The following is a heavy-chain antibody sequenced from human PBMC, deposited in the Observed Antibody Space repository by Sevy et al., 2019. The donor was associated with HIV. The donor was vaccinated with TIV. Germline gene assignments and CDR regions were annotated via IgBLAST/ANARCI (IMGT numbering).Heavy chain of an antibody. J-gene: IGHJ4*02. Sequence: SETLSLTCAVSGGSISSGGYSWSWIRQPPGKGLEWIGYIYHSGSTYYNSSLKSRVTISVDRAKNQFPLKLSSVTAADTAVYYCARKVYGVSAYFDYWGQGTLVTVSS. D-gene: IGHD4-17*01. V-gene: IGHV4-30-2*01. CDR1: GGSISSGGYS. CDR3: ARKVYGVSAYFDY. CDR2: IYHSGST.